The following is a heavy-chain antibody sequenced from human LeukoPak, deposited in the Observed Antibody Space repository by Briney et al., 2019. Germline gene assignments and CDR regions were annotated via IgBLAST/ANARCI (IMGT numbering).Heavy chain of an antibody. V-gene: IGHV4-59*01. CDR2: IYYSGST. CDR3: ARTQLPMVRGTRVGVFDY. CDR1: GGSISSYY. D-gene: IGHD3-10*01. Sequence: SETLSLTCTVSGGSISSYYWSWIRQPPGKGLEWIGYIYYSGSTNYNPSLKSRVTISVDTSKNQFSLKLSSVTAADTAVYYCARTQLPMVRGTRVGVFDYWGQGTLVTVSS. J-gene: IGHJ4*02.